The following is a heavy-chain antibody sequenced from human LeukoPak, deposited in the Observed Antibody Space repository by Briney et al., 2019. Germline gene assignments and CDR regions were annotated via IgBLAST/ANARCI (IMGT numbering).Heavy chain of an antibody. J-gene: IGHJ4*02. D-gene: IGHD3-3*01. CDR2: INHSGST. CDR1: GGSFSGYY. V-gene: IGHV4-34*01. CDR3: ARKGQFLEWLTFDY. Sequence: SETLSLTCAVYGGSFSGYYWSWIRQPPGKGLEWIGEINHSGSTNYNPSLKSRVTISVDTYKNQFSLKLSSVTAADTAVYYCARKGQFLEWLTFDYWGQGTLVTVSS.